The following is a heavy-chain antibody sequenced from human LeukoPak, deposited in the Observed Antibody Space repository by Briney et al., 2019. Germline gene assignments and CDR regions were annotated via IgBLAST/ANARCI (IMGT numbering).Heavy chain of an antibody. D-gene: IGHD2-21*02. CDR3: ARSLLHCGGDCYSFDY. V-gene: IGHV1-46*01. CDR1: GYTFTSYY. CDR2: ISPSGGST. Sequence: GASVKVSFKASGYTFTSYYMHWVRQAPGQGLEWMGIISPSGGSTSYAQKFQDRVTMTRDTSTSTVYMELSSLRSEDTAVYYCARSLLHCGGDCYSFDYWGQGTLVTVSS. J-gene: IGHJ4*02.